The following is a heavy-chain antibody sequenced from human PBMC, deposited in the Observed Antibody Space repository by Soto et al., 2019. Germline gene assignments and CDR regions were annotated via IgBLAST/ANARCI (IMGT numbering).Heavy chain of an antibody. Sequence: VGTLRLSWVVSGFTFDTYAMTWVLQLPGKGLEWVASIGGSGRSIHYAGSAKGRFTISRDNSQNILFLQMNTLRAEDTAVYFCALAQFAGRHPPVVPRDSWCKGTLVTVS. J-gene: IGHJ5*02. V-gene: IGHV3-23*05. CDR3: ALAQFAGRHPPVVPRDS. CDR1: GFTFDTYA. D-gene: IGHD2-8*01. CDR2: IGGSGRSI.